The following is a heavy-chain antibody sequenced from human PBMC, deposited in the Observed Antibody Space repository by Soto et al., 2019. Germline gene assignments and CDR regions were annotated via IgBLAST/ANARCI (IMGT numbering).Heavy chain of an antibody. V-gene: IGHV1-69*06. CDR1: GGTFSSYA. CDR2: IIPIFGTA. CDR3: ARTALGGGATFEFHY. Sequence: QVQLVQSGAEVKKPGSSVKVSCKASGGTFSSYAISWVRQAPGQGLEWMGGIIPIFGTANYAQKFQGRVTIPADKPPSTPYRGLRSRRSGDTAVYYCARTALGGGATFEFHYWGQGPLVTVPS. D-gene: IGHD1-26*01. J-gene: IGHJ4*02.